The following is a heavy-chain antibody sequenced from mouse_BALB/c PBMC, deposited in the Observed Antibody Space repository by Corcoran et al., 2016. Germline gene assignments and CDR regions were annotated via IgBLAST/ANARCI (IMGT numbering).Heavy chain of an antibody. D-gene: IGHD2-14*01. Sequence: EVQLQQSGPELVKPGASVKMSCKASGYTFTDYYMKWVKKSHGKSLEWIGDIDPNNGGTSYNQNFKGKSTLTVDKSSSTAYMQLNSLTSEDAAVYVCATDRYWYFDVWGAGTTVTVSS. CDR3: ATDRYWYFDV. V-gene: IGHV1-26*01. J-gene: IGHJ1*01. CDR2: IDPNNGGT. CDR1: GYTFTDYY.